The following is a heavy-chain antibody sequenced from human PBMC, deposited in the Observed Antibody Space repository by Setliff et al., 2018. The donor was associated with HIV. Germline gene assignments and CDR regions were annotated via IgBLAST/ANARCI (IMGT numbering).Heavy chain of an antibody. J-gene: IGHJ4*01. CDR3: ARNQGDASGWYAGDY. V-gene: IGHV1-46*01. D-gene: IGHD6-19*01. CDR1: GYTFTSYP. Sequence: ASVKVSCKASGYTFTSYPMHWVRQAPGQGLEWMGVINTSGGSAGYAEKFRGRVTMTRDTSTDTVYMDLRNLRSEDTAVYYCARNQGDASGWYAGDYWGHGTLVTVSS. CDR2: INTSGGSA.